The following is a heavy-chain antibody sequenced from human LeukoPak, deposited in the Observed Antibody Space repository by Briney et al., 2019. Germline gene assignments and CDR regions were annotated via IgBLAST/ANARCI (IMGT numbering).Heavy chain of an antibody. Sequence: PGGSLRLSCAASGSTFSSYWMHWVRHAPGKGRVWVSRIHSDGSSTSYADSVRGRFTISRDDARSTLYLQMNSLRSEDTAVYYCARSGWPYYFDYWGQGTLVTVSS. CDR1: GSTFSSYW. J-gene: IGHJ4*02. V-gene: IGHV3-74*01. CDR3: ARSGWPYYFDY. CDR2: IHSDGSST. D-gene: IGHD3-22*01.